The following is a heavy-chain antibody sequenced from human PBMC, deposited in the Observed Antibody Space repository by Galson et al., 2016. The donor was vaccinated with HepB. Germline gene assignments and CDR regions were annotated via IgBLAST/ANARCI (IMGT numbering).Heavy chain of an antibody. CDR2: ISAVNGTT. CDR1: GYTFTGYG. J-gene: IGHJ4*01. CDR3: ARYRAATAYSDY. Sequence: QSGAEVKKPGASVKVSCKASGYTFTGYGISWVRQAPGQGLEWMGWISAVNGTTRYAQRFQDRVTMTIDTSTSTAFMELRSLRSDDTAVYYCARYRAATAYSDYWGHGTLFTVSS. D-gene: IGHD6-25*01. V-gene: IGHV1-18*01.